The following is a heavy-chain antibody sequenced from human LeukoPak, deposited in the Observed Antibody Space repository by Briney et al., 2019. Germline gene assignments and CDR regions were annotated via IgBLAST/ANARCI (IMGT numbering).Heavy chain of an antibody. D-gene: IGHD6-19*01. J-gene: IGHJ4*02. CDR3: AREATWGQWYFDH. CDR2: IASDGGAK. CDR1: GFSFSNHG. V-gene: IGHV3-30*03. Sequence: QSGGSLRLSCVASGFSFSNHGMHWVRQAPGKGLEWVSVIASDGGAKFYADSVKGRFTLSRDNPKNMLFLQMNLLTVEDTAIYYCAREATWGQWYFDHWGQGTPVTVSS.